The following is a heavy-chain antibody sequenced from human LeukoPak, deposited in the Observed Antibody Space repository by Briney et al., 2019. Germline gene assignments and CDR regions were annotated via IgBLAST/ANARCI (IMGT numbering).Heavy chain of an antibody. V-gene: IGHV3-48*04. Sequence: GGSLRLSCAASGFTFSSYSMNWVRQAPGKGLEWVSYISSSSSTIYYADSVKGRFTISRDNAKNSLYLQMNSLRAEDTAVYYCARTVKVVAATPFDYWGQGTLVTVSS. CDR2: ISSSSSTI. D-gene: IGHD2-15*01. CDR1: GFTFSSYS. CDR3: ARTVKVVAATPFDY. J-gene: IGHJ4*02.